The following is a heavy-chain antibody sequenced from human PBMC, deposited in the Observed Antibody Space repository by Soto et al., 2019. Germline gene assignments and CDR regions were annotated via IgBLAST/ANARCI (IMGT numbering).Heavy chain of an antibody. CDR2: IIPIFGTA. V-gene: IGHV1-69*13. J-gene: IGHJ4*02. CDR3: ARDLLLLGYFDY. CDR1: GGTFSSYA. D-gene: IGHD2-15*01. Sequence: ASVKVSCKASGGTFSSYAISWVRQAPGQGLEWMGGIIPIFGTANYAQKFQGRVTITADESTSTAYMELSSLRSEDTAVYYCARDLLLLGYFDYWGQGTLVTVYS.